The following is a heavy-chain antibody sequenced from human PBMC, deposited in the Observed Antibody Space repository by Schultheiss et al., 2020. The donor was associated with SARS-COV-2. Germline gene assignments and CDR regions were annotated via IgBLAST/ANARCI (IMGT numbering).Heavy chain of an antibody. V-gene: IGHV4-59*12. CDR2: SYYSGST. CDR3: ARGASSSSWTDY. J-gene: IGHJ4*02. Sequence: SETLSLTCTVSGGSISSSYWSWIRQPPGKGLEWIGYSYYSGSTYYNPSLKSRVTISVDTSKNQFSLKLSSVTAADTAVYYCARGASSSSWTDYWGQGTLVTVSS. CDR1: GGSISSSY. D-gene: IGHD6-6*01.